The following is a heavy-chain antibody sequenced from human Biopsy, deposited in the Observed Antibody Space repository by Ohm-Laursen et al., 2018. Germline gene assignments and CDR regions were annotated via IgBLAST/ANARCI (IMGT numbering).Heavy chain of an antibody. Sequence: TLSLTCNVSGDSISIYYWSWIRQPPGKGLEWIGNFYYSGSTNYNPSLKSRTTMSLDRSKSQVSLRMNSVTAADTAVYYCARARIKTSGVLIPETYYFDSWGQGTLVTVSS. CDR2: FYYSGST. CDR1: GDSISIYY. V-gene: IGHV4-59*01. J-gene: IGHJ4*02. CDR3: ARARIKTSGVLIPETYYFDS. D-gene: IGHD3-3*01.